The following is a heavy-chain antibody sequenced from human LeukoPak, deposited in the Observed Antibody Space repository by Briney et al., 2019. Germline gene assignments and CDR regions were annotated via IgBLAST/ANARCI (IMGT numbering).Heavy chain of an antibody. D-gene: IGHD3-3*01. CDR2: VYHSGST. CDR3: ARDGGYYYGMDV. V-gene: IGHV4-4*02. Sequence: SGTLSLTCAVSGGSISSSNWWRWVRQPPGKGLEWIGEVYHSGSTNYNPSLKSRVTISVDTSKNQFSLKLSSVTAADTAVYYCARDGGYYYGMDVWGQGTTVTVSS. CDR1: GGSISSSNW. J-gene: IGHJ6*02.